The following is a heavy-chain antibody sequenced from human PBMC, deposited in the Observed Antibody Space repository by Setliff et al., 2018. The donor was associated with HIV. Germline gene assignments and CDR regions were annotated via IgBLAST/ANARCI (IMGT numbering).Heavy chain of an antibody. CDR2: IYYSGRT. CDR1: GGSIGSYY. D-gene: IGHD3-10*01. CDR3: ARVGGGYAFDI. J-gene: IGHJ3*02. V-gene: IGHV4-59*01. Sequence: SETLSLTCTVSGGSIGSYYWNWTRQPPGKGLEWIGYIYYSGRTNYNPSLKSRVTMSVDTSKNQFSLNLSSVTAADTAVYYCARVGGGYAFDIWGQGTTVTVSS.